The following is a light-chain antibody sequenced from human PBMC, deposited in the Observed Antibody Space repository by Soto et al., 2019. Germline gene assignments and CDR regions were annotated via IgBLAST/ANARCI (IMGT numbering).Light chain of an antibody. CDR2: GTS. J-gene: IGKJ4*01. Sequence: EIAMTQSPVTLSASPGERVTLSCRASQSVNSNLAWYQQRPGQAPRVLIYGTSNRASGIPDRFSGSGSGTDFTLTISSLEPDDFALYYCQQYNDWPPLTFGGGTRVEIK. V-gene: IGKV3D-15*01. CDR1: QSVNSN. CDR3: QQYNDWPPLT.